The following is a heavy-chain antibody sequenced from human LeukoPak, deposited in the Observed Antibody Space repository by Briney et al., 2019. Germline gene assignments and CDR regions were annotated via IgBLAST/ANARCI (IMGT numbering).Heavy chain of an antibody. CDR1: AFTFSSYI. J-gene: IGHJ4*02. D-gene: IGHD1-14*01. CDR2: ISGGSDYI. Sequence: PGGSLRLSCAASAFTFSSYIMNWVRQAPGKGLEWVSSISGGSDYIYYADSVKGRFTISRDNAKNSLYLQMNSLRAEDTAVYYCTRDSPDFHYWGQGTLVTVSS. CDR3: TRDSPDFHY. V-gene: IGHV3-21*01.